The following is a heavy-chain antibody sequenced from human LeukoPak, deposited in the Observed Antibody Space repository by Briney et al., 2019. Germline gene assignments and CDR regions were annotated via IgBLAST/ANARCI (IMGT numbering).Heavy chain of an antibody. Sequence: GGSLRLSCAASGFTFTNFGMSWVRQAPGKGLEWVSSITGAGGSTFYSDSVKGRFTISRDNSKNTLYLQMNSLRADDTAVYYCAKRREQLDYWGQGTLVPVSS. CDR1: GFTFTNFG. V-gene: IGHV3-23*01. D-gene: IGHD1-26*01. J-gene: IGHJ4*02. CDR3: AKRREQLDY. CDR2: ITGAGGST.